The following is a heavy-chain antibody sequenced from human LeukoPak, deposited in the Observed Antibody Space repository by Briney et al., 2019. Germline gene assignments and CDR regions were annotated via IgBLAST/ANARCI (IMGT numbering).Heavy chain of an antibody. J-gene: IGHJ4*02. CDR1: GFTFSSYG. CDR2: IRYDGSNK. V-gene: IGHV3-30*02. D-gene: IGHD3-10*01. CDR3: AKDQYRYGSGSYSDY. Sequence: GGSLRLSCAASGFTFSSYGMHWVRQAPGKGLEWVSFIRYDGSNKYYADSVKGRFTISRDNSKNTLYLEMISLRAEDTAVYYCAKDQYRYGSGSYSDYWGQGTPVTVSS.